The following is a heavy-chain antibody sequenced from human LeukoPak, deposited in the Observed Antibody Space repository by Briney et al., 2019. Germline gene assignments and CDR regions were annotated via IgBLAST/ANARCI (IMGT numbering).Heavy chain of an antibody. J-gene: IGHJ6*03. V-gene: IGHV4-34*01. CDR1: GGSLSGYY. D-gene: IGHD2-2*01. CDR2: INHRGSN. CDR3: ARKCSSTSCYVPYYYYVDV. Sequence: SETLSLTCAVYGGSLSGYYWSCIPPPPGKGLEYIVQINHRGSNNYNPSLKSRVTISVDTSKNQFSLKLSSVTAADTAVYYCARKCSSTSCYVPYYYYVDVWGKGTTVTVSS.